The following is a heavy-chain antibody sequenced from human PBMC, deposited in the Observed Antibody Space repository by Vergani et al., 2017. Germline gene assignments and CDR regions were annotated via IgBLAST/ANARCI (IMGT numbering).Heavy chain of an antibody. V-gene: IGHV3-9*01. D-gene: IGHD5-18*01. CDR3: AKDIQLGSHTFDY. J-gene: IGHJ4*02. CDR2: ISWNSGSI. Sequence: EVQLVESGGGLVQPGRSLRLSCAASGFTFDDYAMHWVRHAPGKGLEWVSGISWNSGSIGYADSVKGRFTISRDNAKNSLYLQMNSLRAEDTALYYCAKDIQLGSHTFDYWGQGTLVTVSS. CDR1: GFTFDDYA.